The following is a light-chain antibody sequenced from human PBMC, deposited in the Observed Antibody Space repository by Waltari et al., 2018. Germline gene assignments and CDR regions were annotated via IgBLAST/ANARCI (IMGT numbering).Light chain of an antibody. CDR3: QQYDGYST. CDR1: QSSSW. CDR2: KAS. J-gene: IGKJ2*01. Sequence: DIQMTQSPSTLSASVGDRVTITCRASQSSSWLAWHQQKPGKAPKLLLYKASSLQSGVPSRFSGSGSGTEFTLTISSLQPDDFATYYCQQYDGYSTFGQGTKLEIK. V-gene: IGKV1-5*03.